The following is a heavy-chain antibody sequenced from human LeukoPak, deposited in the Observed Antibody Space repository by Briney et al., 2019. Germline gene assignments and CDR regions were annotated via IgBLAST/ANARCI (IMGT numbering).Heavy chain of an antibody. J-gene: IGHJ6*02. D-gene: IGHD5-18*01. V-gene: IGHV4-34*01. CDR1: GGSFSGYY. CDR3: ARGHGYSYGYFDYYGMDV. CDR2: INHSGST. Sequence: SETLSLTCAVYGGSFSGYYWSWIRQPPGKGLEWIGEINHSGSTNYNPSLKSRVTISVDTSKSQFSLKLSSVTAADTAVYYCARGHGYSYGYFDYYGMDVWGQGTTVTVSS.